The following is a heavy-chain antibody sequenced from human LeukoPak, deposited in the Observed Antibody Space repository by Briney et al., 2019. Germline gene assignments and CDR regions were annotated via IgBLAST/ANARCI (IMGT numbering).Heavy chain of an antibody. CDR1: GGTFSRYA. CDR2: IIPIFGTA. D-gene: IGHD4-17*01. Sequence: GASVKVSCKASGGTFSRYAISWERQAPGQGLEWMGGIIPIFGTANYAQKFQGRVTITADESTSTAYMELSSLRSEDTAVYYCARGDYGDHRHFDYWGQGTLVTVSS. J-gene: IGHJ4*02. CDR3: ARGDYGDHRHFDY. V-gene: IGHV1-69*13.